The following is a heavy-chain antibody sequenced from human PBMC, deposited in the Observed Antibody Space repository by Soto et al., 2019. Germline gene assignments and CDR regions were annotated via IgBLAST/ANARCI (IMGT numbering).Heavy chain of an antibody. CDR2: IYYSGTA. CDR3: ARTICSAGSCYQLDS. CDR1: GGSIISGSY. J-gene: IGHJ4*02. Sequence: SETLSLTCTVSGGSIISGSYWSWIRHHPGKGLEWIGYIYYSGTAFYNPSLKGRVTMSVDTSKNEFSLKLSSVTAADTAVYYCARTICSAGSCYQLDSWGQGTLVTVSS. V-gene: IGHV4-31*03. D-gene: IGHD2-15*01.